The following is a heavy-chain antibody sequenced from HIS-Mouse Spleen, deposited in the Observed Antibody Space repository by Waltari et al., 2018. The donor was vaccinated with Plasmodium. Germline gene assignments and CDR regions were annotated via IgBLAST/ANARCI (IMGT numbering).Heavy chain of an antibody. D-gene: IGHD3-22*01. CDR3: ARVPYYYDSSGYGMGWFDP. CDR2: IYYSGST. J-gene: IGHJ5*02. V-gene: IGHV4-39*07. CDR1: GGSISSSSYY. Sequence: QLQLQESGPGLVKPSETLSLTCTVSGGSISSSSYYWGWIRQPPGKGLAWIRSIYYSGSTYYNPSLKSRVTISVDTSKNQFSLNLSSVTAADTAVYYCARVPYYYDSSGYGMGWFDPWGQGTLVTVSS.